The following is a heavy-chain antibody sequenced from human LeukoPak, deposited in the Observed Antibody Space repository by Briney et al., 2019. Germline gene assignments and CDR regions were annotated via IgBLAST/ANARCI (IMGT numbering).Heavy chain of an antibody. CDR3: AKLGGDY. V-gene: IGHV3-43*01. J-gene: IGHJ4*02. CDR2: ISRDGCST. D-gene: IGHD3-16*01. Sequence: KGLDWVSLISRDGCSTYYADSVKGRFTISRDNSKNSLYLQMNSLRTEDTALYYCAKLGGDYWGQGTLVTVSS.